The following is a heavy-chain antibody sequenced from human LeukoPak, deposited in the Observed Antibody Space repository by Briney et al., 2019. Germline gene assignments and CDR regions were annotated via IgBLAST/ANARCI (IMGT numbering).Heavy chain of an antibody. CDR1: GFTFSSYA. CDR3: ARDVTMVSFDY. V-gene: IGHV3-23*01. Sequence: PGGSLRLSCAASGFTFSSYAMTWVRQAPGKRLEWVSAISGSGGGTYYADSVKGRFTISRDNAKTSLYLQMNGLRAEDTAVYYCARDVTMVSFDYWGQGTLVTVSS. D-gene: IGHD4/OR15-4a*01. J-gene: IGHJ4*02. CDR2: ISGSGGGT.